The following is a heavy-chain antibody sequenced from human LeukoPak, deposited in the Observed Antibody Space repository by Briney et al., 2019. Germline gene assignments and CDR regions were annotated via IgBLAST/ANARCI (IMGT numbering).Heavy chain of an antibody. V-gene: IGHV3-30*18. D-gene: IGHD6-19*01. J-gene: IGHJ4*02. Sequence: GGSLRLSCAASGFTFNSYGKHVVRQAPGKGLEWVAVISYDGSNKYYADSVKGRFTISRDNSKNTLYLQMNSLRAEDTAVYYCAKDQSSGWYSGFDYWGQGTLVTVSS. CDR2: ISYDGSNK. CDR1: GFTFNSYG. CDR3: AKDQSSGWYSGFDY.